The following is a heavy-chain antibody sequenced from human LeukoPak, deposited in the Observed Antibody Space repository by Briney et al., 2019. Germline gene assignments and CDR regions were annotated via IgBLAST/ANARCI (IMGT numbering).Heavy chain of an antibody. J-gene: IGHJ6*02. D-gene: IGHD4-4*01. CDR2: INHSGST. Sequence: PSETLSLTCAVYGGSFSGYYWSWIRQPPGKGLEWIGEINHSGSTNYNPSLKSRVTISVDTSKNQFSLKLSSVTAADTAVYYCARAPVITSGMDVWGQGTTVTVSS. V-gene: IGHV4-34*01. CDR1: GGSFSGYY. CDR3: ARAPVITSGMDV.